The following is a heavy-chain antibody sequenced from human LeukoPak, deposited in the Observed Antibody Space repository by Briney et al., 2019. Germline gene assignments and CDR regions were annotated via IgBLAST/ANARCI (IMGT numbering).Heavy chain of an antibody. Sequence: QSGGSLRLSCAASGFTFSSYAMSWVRQAPGKGLEWVSAISGSGGSTYYADSVKGRFTISRDNSKNTLYLQMNSLRAEDTAVYYCAKVEYYYDSSGYSLLDYWGQGTLVTVSS. D-gene: IGHD3-22*01. CDR1: GFTFSSYA. V-gene: IGHV3-23*01. CDR2: ISGSGGST. J-gene: IGHJ4*02. CDR3: AKVEYYYDSSGYSLLDY.